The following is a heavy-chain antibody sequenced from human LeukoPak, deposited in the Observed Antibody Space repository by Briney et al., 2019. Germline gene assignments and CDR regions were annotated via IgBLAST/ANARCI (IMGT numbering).Heavy chain of an antibody. Sequence: SETLSLTCTVSGGSISSYYWSWIRQPPGKGLEWIGYIYYSGSTNYNPSLKSRVTISVDTSKNQFSLKLSSVTAADTAVYYCAREGASVAATDYWGQGTLVTVSS. CDR1: GGSISSYY. J-gene: IGHJ4*02. V-gene: IGHV4-59*12. D-gene: IGHD2-15*01. CDR3: AREGASVAATDY. CDR2: IYYSGST.